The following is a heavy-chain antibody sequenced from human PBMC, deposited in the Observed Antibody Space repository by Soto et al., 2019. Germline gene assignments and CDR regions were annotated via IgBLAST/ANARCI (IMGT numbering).Heavy chain of an antibody. V-gene: IGHV3-23*01. D-gene: IGHD3-22*01. CDR1: GFTFSSYA. CDR3: ATHYYDSSGYYVYTGDYFDY. CDR2: ISGSGGST. Sequence: GGSLRLSCAASGFTFSSYAMSWVRQAPGKGLEWVSAISGSGGSTYYADSVKGRFTISRDNSKNTLYLQMNSLRAEDTAVYYCATHYYDSSGYYVYTGDYFDYWGQGTLVTVSS. J-gene: IGHJ4*02.